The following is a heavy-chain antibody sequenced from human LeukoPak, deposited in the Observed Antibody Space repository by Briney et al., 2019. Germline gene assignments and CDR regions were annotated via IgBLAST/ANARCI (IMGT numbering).Heavy chain of an antibody. CDR2: ISGSGGST. Sequence: PGGSLRLSCAASGFTFSSYAMSWVRQAPGKGLEWVSAISGSGGSTYYADSVKGRFTISRDNSKNTLYLQMNSLRAEDTAVYYCTTISLRSIRGLIMAFSPFDYWGQGALVTISS. V-gene: IGHV3-23*01. CDR3: TTISLRSIRGLIMAFSPFDY. D-gene: IGHD3-10*01. CDR1: GFTFSSYA. J-gene: IGHJ4*02.